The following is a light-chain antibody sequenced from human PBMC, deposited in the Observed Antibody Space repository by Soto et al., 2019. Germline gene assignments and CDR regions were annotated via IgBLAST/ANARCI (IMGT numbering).Light chain of an antibody. J-gene: IGKJ5*01. V-gene: IGKV3-15*01. CDR1: QSVRSK. CDR3: QQYNNCPPIT. Sequence: EIVMTQSPGTLSVSPGERATLSCRASQSVRSKLAWYQQKPGQAPRLLIYDASTRATGIPARFSGSGSGTEFTLTISSLQSADFAVYYCQQYNNCPPITFGQGTRLEIK. CDR2: DAS.